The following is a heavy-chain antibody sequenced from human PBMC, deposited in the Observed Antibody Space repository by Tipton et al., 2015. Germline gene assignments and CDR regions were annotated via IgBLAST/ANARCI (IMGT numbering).Heavy chain of an antibody. CDR1: GFTFSSYG. CDR3: AKDVDFWSGYAVN. J-gene: IGHJ4*02. Sequence: SLRLSCAASGFTFSSYGMHWGRQAPGKGLEWVAFIWSDGTNKYYADSVKGRFTISRDNSNNTLYLQMNSLRAEDTAIYYCAKDVDFWSGYAVNWGQGTLVTVSS. CDR2: IWSDGTNK. D-gene: IGHD3-3*01. V-gene: IGHV3-33*06.